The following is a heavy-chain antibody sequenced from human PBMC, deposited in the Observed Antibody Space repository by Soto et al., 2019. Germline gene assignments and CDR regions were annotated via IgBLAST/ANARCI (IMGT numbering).Heavy chain of an antibody. CDR1: GGSFGGYY. CDR2: INHSGST. V-gene: IGHV4-34*01. Sequence: SETLSLTCAVYGGSFGGYYWSWIRQPPGKGLEWIGEINHSGSTNYNPSLKSRVTISVDTSKNQFSLKLSSVTAADTAVYYCARGGPIYYYYGLDVWGQGTTVTVSS. J-gene: IGHJ6*02. CDR3: ARGGPIYYYYGLDV.